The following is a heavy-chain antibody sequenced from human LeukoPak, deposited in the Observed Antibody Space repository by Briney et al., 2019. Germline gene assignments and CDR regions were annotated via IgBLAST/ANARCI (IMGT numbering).Heavy chain of an antibody. D-gene: IGHD6-19*01. Sequence: GGSLRLPCAASGFTFSSYAMSWVRQAPGKGLEWVSAISGSGGSTYYADSVKGRFTISRDNSKNTLYLQMNSLRAEDTAVYYCAKDRSSSGWYASFFDYWGQGTLVTVSS. J-gene: IGHJ4*02. V-gene: IGHV3-23*01. CDR3: AKDRSSSGWYASFFDY. CDR1: GFTFSSYA. CDR2: ISGSGGST.